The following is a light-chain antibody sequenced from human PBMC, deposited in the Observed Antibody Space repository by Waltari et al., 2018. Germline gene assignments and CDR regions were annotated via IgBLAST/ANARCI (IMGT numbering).Light chain of an antibody. CDR1: QRISTD. CDR2: GAS. J-gene: IGKJ4*01. V-gene: IGKV3-15*01. CDR3: QQYNNWPLT. Sequence: ERVMTQSPATLSVSPGDRATLSCRASQRISTDLAWYQQKPGQSPRLLIYGASSRATEFTLTINSLQSEDFAVYYCQQYNNWPLTFGGGTKVEIK.